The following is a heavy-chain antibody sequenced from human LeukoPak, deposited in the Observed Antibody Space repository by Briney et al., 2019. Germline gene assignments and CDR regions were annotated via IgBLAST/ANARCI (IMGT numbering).Heavy chain of an antibody. Sequence: SETLSLTCTVSGGSINSGGYYWSWIRQPPGKGLEWIGYIYHSGSTYYNPSLKSRVTISVDRSKNQISLKLSSVTAADTAVYYCARGAYAVSSSYVWGQGTLVTVSS. CDR3: ARGAYAVSSSYV. CDR2: IYHSGST. CDR1: GGSINSGGYY. V-gene: IGHV4-30-2*01. D-gene: IGHD6-6*01. J-gene: IGHJ4*02.